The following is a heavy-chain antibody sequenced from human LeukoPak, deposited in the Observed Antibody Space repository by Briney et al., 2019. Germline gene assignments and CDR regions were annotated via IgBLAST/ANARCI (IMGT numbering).Heavy chain of an antibody. CDR3: ARAVSGSYFP. J-gene: IGHJ5*02. CDR1: GGSINTYY. D-gene: IGHD3-10*01. Sequence: SETLSLTCTVSGGSINTYYWSWLRQPPGKGLEWIGSIYYSGSTNYNPSLKSRVTISVDTSKNQFSLKLSSVTAADTAVYYCARAVSGSYFPWGQGTLVTVSS. V-gene: IGHV4-59*01. CDR2: IYYSGST.